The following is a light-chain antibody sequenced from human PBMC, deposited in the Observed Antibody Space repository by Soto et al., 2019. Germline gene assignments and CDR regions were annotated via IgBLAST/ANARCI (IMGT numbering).Light chain of an antibody. V-gene: IGLV1-47*01. CDR1: SSNIGSNY. CDR3: NSQTTSGIRV. Sequence: QSVLTQPPSASGTPGQRVTISCSGSSSNIGSNYVYWYQQLPGTAPKLLIYRNNQRPSGVPDRFSGSKSGTSASLAISGLRSEDEADYYCNSQTTSGIRVFGTGTKVTVL. J-gene: IGLJ1*01. CDR2: RNN.